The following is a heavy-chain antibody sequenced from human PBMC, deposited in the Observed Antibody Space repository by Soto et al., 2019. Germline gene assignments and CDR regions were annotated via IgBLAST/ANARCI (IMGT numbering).Heavy chain of an antibody. Sequence: EVQLVESGGGLVQPGGSLRLSCAASGFTFSSYAMHWVRQAPGKGLEYVSAISSNGGSTYYANSVKGRFTISRDNSKNTLYLQMGSLRAEDMAVYYCARGAWGDGYISDDYWGQGTLVTVSS. CDR2: ISSNGGST. CDR1: GFTFSSYA. J-gene: IGHJ4*02. CDR3: ARGAWGDGYISDDY. D-gene: IGHD5-12*01. V-gene: IGHV3-64*01.